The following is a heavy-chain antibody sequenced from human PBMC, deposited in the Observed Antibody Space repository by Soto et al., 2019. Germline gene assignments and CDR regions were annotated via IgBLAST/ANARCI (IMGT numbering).Heavy chain of an antibody. CDR2: IYHSGST. V-gene: IGHV4-4*01. Sequence: QVQLQESRPGLVKPSGTLSLTCADSRGSISSNNWWSWVRQPPGKGLDWIGEIYHSGSTNYNQSSKTRIAMSVDKSKNQFSLKLNPVTAADTAVYCCARTSTSGTLFDYWGQGTLVTVSS. CDR1: RGSISSNNW. CDR3: ARTSTSGTLFDY. D-gene: IGHD1-1*01. J-gene: IGHJ4*02.